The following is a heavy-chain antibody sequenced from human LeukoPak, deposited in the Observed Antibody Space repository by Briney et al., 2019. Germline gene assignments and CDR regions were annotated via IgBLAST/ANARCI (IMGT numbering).Heavy chain of an antibody. D-gene: IGHD2-2*01. J-gene: IGHJ4*02. V-gene: IGHV2-70*11. CDR2: IDWDDDK. Sequence: SGPTLVNPTQTLTLTCTFSGFSLSTSGMCVSWIRQPPGKALEWLARIDWDDDKYYSTSLKTRLTISKDTSKNQVVLTMTNVDPVDTATYYCARRYCSSTSCYDGEDYWGQGTLVTVSS. CDR1: GFSLSTSGMC. CDR3: ARRYCSSTSCYDGEDY.